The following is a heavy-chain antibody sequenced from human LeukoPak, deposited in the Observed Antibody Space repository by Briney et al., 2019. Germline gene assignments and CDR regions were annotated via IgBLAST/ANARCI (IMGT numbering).Heavy chain of an antibody. D-gene: IGHD4-23*01. CDR1: GYSFTNYW. J-gene: IGHJ3*01. CDR2: IYPGDSRT. Sequence: GESLKISCQASGYSFTNYWIGWVRQMPGKGLEGMGIIYPGDSRTTYSPSLEAQVTISADKSISTAYLQWSSLKASGTAMYFCARATVVSTPKAAFDVWGRGTMVTVSS. V-gene: IGHV5-51*01. CDR3: ARATVVSTPKAAFDV.